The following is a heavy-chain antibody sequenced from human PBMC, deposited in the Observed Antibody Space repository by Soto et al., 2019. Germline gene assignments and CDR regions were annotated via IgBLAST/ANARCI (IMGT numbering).Heavy chain of an antibody. D-gene: IGHD2-8*01. CDR2: VYYSGST. V-gene: IGHV4-39*01. CDR1: GGSVSSSSYY. Sequence: SETLSLTCTVSGGSVSSSSYYWGWVRQPPGKGLEWIGSVYYSGSTYYNPSLESRVTISVDKSKNQFSLKLMSLSAADTAGYYGASLTTGVCWYWGQGTLVTVPS. J-gene: IGHJ4*02. CDR3: ASLTTGVCWY.